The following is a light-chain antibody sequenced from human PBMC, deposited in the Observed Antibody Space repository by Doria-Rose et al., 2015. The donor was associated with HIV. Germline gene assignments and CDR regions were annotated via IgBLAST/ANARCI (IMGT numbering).Light chain of an antibody. CDR1: QSLLYTSKNY. CDR3: QQYYDTPS. V-gene: IGKV4-1*01. J-gene: IGKJ3*01. Sequence: TQSPESLGMSLGERATLNCKSNQSLLYTSKNYLAWYQQKPGQPPKLLIYWASTRQSGVPARFSGSGSGTDVTLTISSLEAEDVAVYYCQQYYDTPSFGPGTTADIK. CDR2: WAS.